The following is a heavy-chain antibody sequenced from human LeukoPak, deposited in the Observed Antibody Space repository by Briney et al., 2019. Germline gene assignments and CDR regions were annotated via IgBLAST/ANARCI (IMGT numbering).Heavy chain of an antibody. CDR3: ATGSCSPTFLPLRGLCYYYYGMDV. CDR2: ISSSSSYI. V-gene: IGHV3-21*01. Sequence: GGSLRLSCAASGFTFSSYSMNWVRQAPGKGLEWVSSISSSSSYIYYADSVKGRFTISRDNAKNSLYLQMNSLRAEDTAVYYCATGSCSPTFLPLRGLCYYYYGMDVWGQGTTVTVSS. J-gene: IGHJ6*02. D-gene: IGHD2-15*01. CDR1: GFTFSSYS.